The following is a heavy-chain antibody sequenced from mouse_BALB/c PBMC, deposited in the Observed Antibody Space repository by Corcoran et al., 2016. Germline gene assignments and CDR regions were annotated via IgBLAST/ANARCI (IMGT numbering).Heavy chain of an antibody. CDR2: IDPSDSET. J-gene: IGHJ2*01. CDR3: ARQLGLPLDY. D-gene: IGHD3-3*01. CDR1: GYTFTSYW. Sequence: QVQLQQPGAELVKPGAPVKLSCKASGYTFTSYWMNWVKQRPGRGLECLGRIDPSDSETHYNQKFKDKATLTVDKSSSTAYIQLSSLTSEDSAVYYCARQLGLPLDYWGQGTTLTVSS. V-gene: IGHV1-74*01.